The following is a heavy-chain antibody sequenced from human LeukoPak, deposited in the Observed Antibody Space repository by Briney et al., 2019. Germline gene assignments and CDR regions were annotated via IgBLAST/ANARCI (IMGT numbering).Heavy chain of an antibody. V-gene: IGHV5-51*01. J-gene: IGHJ3*02. Sequence: GESLKISCKGSGFRFNNYWIGWVRQMPGKGLEWMGIIYPGDSDTRYSPSFQGQVTTSADKSISTAYLQWSSLKASDTAMYYCARPYYDFWSGYLHAFDIWGQGTMVTVSS. D-gene: IGHD3-3*01. CDR1: GFRFNNYW. CDR3: ARPYYDFWSGYLHAFDI. CDR2: IYPGDSDT.